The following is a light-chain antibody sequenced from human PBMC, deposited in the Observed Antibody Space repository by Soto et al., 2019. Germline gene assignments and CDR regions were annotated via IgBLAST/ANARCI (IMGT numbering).Light chain of an antibody. J-gene: IGKJ4*01. CDR3: QQYDNLPLT. Sequence: DIQVTQSPSALFASVGEGVTNTCQASQDISNYLNWYQQKPGKAPKLLIYDASNLETGVPSRFSGSGSGTDFTFTISSLQPEDIATYYCQQYDNLPLTFGGGTKVDIK. V-gene: IGKV1-33*01. CDR2: DAS. CDR1: QDISNY.